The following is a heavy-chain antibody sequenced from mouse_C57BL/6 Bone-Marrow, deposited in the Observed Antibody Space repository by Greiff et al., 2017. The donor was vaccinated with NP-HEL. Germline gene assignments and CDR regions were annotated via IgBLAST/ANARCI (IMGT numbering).Heavy chain of an antibody. V-gene: IGHV7-1*01. Sequence: EVQLVESGGGLVQSGRSLRLSCATSGFTFSDFYMEWVRQAPGKGLEWIAASRNKANDYTTEYSASVKGRFIVSRDTSQSILYLQMNALRAEDTAIYYCARDAIITTVPFDVWGTGTTVTVSS. CDR2: SRNKANDYTT. CDR3: ARDAIITTVPFDV. CDR1: GFTFSDFY. J-gene: IGHJ1*03. D-gene: IGHD1-2*01.